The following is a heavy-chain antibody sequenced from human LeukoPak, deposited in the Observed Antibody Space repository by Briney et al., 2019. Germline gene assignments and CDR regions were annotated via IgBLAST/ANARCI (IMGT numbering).Heavy chain of an antibody. CDR2: IYHSGST. J-gene: IGHJ4*02. CDR3: ARVTYYYDSSGYYGAYYFDY. Sequence: SETLSLTCAVSGGSISSSNWWSWVRQPPGKGLEWIGEIYHSGSTNYNPSLKSRVTISVDKSKNQFSLKLSSVTAADTAVYYCARVTYYYDSSGYYGAYYFDYWGQGTLVTVSS. CDR1: GGSISSSNW. V-gene: IGHV4-4*02. D-gene: IGHD3-22*01.